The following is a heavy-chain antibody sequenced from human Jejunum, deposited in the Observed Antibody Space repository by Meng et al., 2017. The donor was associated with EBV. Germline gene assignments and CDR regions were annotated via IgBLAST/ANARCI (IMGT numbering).Heavy chain of an antibody. CDR3: AKDLSWNQADY. D-gene: IGHD1-14*01. CDR2: INTDGSIT. CDR1: GFTFSSYW. V-gene: IGHV3-74*01. J-gene: IGHJ4*02. Sequence: EGQLVGAGGGLGRPGGSLTLSCEAYGFTFSSYWMPCFRQAPGKGLVWVSRINTDGSITNCADSVKGRFTISRDNARNTLYLQMNSLRAEDTAMYYCAKDLSWNQADYWGQGILVTVSS.